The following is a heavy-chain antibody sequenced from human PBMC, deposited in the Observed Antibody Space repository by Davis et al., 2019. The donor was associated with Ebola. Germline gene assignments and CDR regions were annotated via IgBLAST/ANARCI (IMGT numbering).Heavy chain of an antibody. D-gene: IGHD6-19*01. CDR2: IYHSGST. CDR3: ARGRLKASGWYGYFDY. Sequence: MPGGSLRLSCAVSGGSISSRNWCSWLRPPPGKGLEWIGEIYHSGSTNYNSSHKSRVTISVDKSKNQFSLKLSSVTAADTAVYYCARGRLKASGWYGYFDYWDQGTLVTVSS. J-gene: IGHJ4*02. CDR1: GGSISSRNW. V-gene: IGHV4-4*02.